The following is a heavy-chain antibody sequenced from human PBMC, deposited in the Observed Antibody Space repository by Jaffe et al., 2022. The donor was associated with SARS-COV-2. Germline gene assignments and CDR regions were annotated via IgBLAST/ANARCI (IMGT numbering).Heavy chain of an antibody. Sequence: QVQLQQWGAGLLKPSETLSLTCAVYGGSFSGYYWSWIRQPPGKGLEWIGEINHSGSTNYNPSLKSRVTISVDTSKNQFSLKLSSVTAADTAVYYCARGIGSYGLPSTSLRGYYMDVWGKGTTVTVSS. J-gene: IGHJ6*03. D-gene: IGHD5-18*01. V-gene: IGHV4-34*01. CDR2: INHSGST. CDR3: ARGIGSYGLPSTSLRGYYMDV. CDR1: GGSFSGYY.